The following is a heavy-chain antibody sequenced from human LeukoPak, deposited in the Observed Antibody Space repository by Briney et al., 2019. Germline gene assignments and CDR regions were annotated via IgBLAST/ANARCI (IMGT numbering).Heavy chain of an antibody. CDR3: ARDRPNREPLFHFDF. V-gene: IGHV3-23*01. D-gene: IGHD1-26*01. Sequence: GSLSLSCAASGFTFNNYVMRWVRQAPGKGLEWVSSIGVSSDTYYADSVKGRFTISRDNSKNTLYLQMNSLRDEDTAVYYCARDRPNREPLFHFDFWGRGTLVTVSS. J-gene: IGHJ4*02. CDR1: GFTFNNYV. CDR2: IGVSSDT.